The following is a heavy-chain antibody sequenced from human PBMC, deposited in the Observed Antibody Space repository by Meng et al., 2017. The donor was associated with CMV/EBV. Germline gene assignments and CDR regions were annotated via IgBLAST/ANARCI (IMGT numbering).Heavy chain of an antibody. CDR3: AAIPPAISGSYYADAFDI. CDR1: VFTFTSSV. Sequence: SVKVSCKASVFTFTSSVVQWVRQARGQRLEWIGWIVVGSGNTNYAQKYQERVTITSDMSTSTAYMELSSLRSEDTAVYYCAAIPPAISGSYYADAFDIWGQGTMVTVSS. V-gene: IGHV1-58*01. J-gene: IGHJ3*02. CDR2: IVVGSGNT. D-gene: IGHD1-26*01.